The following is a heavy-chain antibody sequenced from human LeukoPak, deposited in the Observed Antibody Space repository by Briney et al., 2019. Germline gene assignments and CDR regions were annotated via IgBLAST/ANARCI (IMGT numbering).Heavy chain of an antibody. V-gene: IGHV3-11*04. CDR1: GFTFSDYY. CDR2: IGSSGTTI. J-gene: IGHJ4*02. D-gene: IGHD2-2*01. Sequence: GGSLRLSCAASGFTFSDYYMSWVRQAPGKGLEWVSYIGSSGTTISYADSVKGRFTISRDNANNSLYLQMNSLRAEDTAVYYCARDPLSTSSPVDYWGQGTLVTVSS. CDR3: ARDPLSTSSPVDY.